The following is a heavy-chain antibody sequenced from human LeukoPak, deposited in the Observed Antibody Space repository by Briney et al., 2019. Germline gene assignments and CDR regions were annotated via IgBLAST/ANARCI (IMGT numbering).Heavy chain of an antibody. CDR3: ARDPLEYYYDSSSPGY. J-gene: IGHJ4*02. CDR2: IYSGGST. CDR1: GFTVSSNY. Sequence: GGSLRLSCAASGFTVSSNYMSWVRQAPGKGLEWVSVIYSGGSTYYADSVKGRFTISRDNSKNTLYLQMNSLRAEDTAVYYCARDPLEYYYDSSSPGYWGQGTLVTVSS. D-gene: IGHD3-22*01. V-gene: IGHV3-66*01.